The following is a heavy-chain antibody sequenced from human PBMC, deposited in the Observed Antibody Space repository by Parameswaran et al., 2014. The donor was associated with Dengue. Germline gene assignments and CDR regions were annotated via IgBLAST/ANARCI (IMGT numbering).Heavy chain of an antibody. D-gene: IGHD3-22*01. J-gene: IGHJ4*02. CDR3: AKWSGRGWDSSGYSDGYFDH. V-gene: IGHV3-23*01. Sequence: ESLKISCAASGFTFSSYAMSWVRQAPGKGLDWVSALTGSGGNTYYADSVRGRFTISRDNSKNTVFLQMNSLRAEDTAVYYCAKWSGRGWDSSGYSDGYFDHWGQGILVTVSS. CDR2: LTGSGGNT. CDR1: GFTFSSYA.